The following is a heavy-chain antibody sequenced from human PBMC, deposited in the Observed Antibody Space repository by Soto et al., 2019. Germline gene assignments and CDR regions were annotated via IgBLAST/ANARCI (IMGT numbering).Heavy chain of an antibody. Sequence: PSETLSLTSTVSVLNIISGGYSWSWIRQPPGKGLEWIGYTYHSGSTYYNPSLKSRVTISVDRSKNQFSLKLSSVTAADTAVYYCARVPDRWGQGTLVT. D-gene: IGHD2-2*01. CDR2: TYHSGST. V-gene: IGHV4-30-2*01. J-gene: IGHJ5*02. CDR1: VLNIISGGYS. CDR3: ARVPDR.